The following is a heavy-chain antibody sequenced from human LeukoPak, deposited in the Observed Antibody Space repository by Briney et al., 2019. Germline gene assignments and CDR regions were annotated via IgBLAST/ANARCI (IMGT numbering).Heavy chain of an antibody. CDR3: ARGDYYDGGGRNWFDP. CDR2: IHTSWTT. J-gene: IGHJ5*02. CDR1: GDSMSSYN. V-gene: IGHV4-4*07. Sequence: SETLSLTCTVSGDSMSSYNWNFIRQPAGKGLEWIGRIHTSWTTYYNPSLKSRITMSVDTSRNQFSLRLTSVTAADTAVYYCARGDYYDGGGRNWFDPWGQGTLVTVSS. D-gene: IGHD3-16*01.